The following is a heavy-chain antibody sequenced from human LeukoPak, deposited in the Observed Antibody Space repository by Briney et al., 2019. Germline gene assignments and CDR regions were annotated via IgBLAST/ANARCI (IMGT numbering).Heavy chain of an antibody. CDR1: GYTFTSYD. CDR2: MNPNSGNT. CDR3: ARSNYRTYRRQPYYFDY. V-gene: IGHV1-8*01. Sequence: ASVKVSCKASGYTFTSYDINWVRRATGQGLEWMGWMNPNSGNTGYAQKFQGRVTMTRDTSISTAYMELSSLRSEDTAVYYCARSNYRTYRRQPYYFDYWGQGTLVTVSS. D-gene: IGHD5-24*01. J-gene: IGHJ4*02.